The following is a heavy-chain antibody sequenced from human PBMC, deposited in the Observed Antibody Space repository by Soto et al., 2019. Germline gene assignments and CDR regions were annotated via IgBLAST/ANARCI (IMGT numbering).Heavy chain of an antibody. CDR3: ARVERGTATTVVDAFDI. CDR2: MSHSGGT. V-gene: IGHV4-34*01. Sequence: SETLSLTCAVYGGFVTSGSYYWSWIRQPPGKGLEWIGEMSHSGGTHFNPSLKSRVTISVDTSKNQFTLKMSSVTAADAALYYCARVERGTATTVVDAFDIWGPGTMVTVSS. CDR1: GGFVTSGSYY. D-gene: IGHD1-1*01. J-gene: IGHJ3*02.